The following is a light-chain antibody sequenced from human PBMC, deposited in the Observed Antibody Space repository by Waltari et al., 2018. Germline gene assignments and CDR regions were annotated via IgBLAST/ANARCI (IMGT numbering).Light chain of an antibody. V-gene: IGKV3-15*01. CDR1: QSVSSN. CDR3: QQYNNWPLT. Sequence: EIVMTQSPATLSVSPGESATLSCRASQSVSSNLAWYQQKPGQAPRLLIYGASTRATGIPARFSGSGSGTEFTLTISSMQSEDFAVYYCQQYNNWPLTFGGGTKVEIK. CDR2: GAS. J-gene: IGKJ4*01.